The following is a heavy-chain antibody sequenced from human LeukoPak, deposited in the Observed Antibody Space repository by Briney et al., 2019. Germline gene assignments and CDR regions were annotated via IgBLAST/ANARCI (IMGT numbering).Heavy chain of an antibody. CDR2: VSFDGSNK. Sequence: GGSLRLSCSASGFTFSSYGMHWGREAPGKGLEWVAAVSFDGSNKFYADSVQRRFTISRDNSKITLYLKMNSLRPEDTAVYYCAKGGGSGGLVKYYFDYWGQGTLVTVSS. CDR3: AKGGGSGGLVKYYFDY. CDR1: GFTFSSYG. V-gene: IGHV3-30*18. J-gene: IGHJ4*02. D-gene: IGHD3-10*01.